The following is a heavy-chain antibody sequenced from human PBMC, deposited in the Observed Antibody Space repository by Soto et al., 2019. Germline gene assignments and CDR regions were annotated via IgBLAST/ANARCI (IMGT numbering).Heavy chain of an antibody. Sequence: SETLSLTCTVSGGSISSYYWSWIRQPPGKGLEWIGYIFYSGSTNYNPSLKSRVTISVDTSKNQFSLKLSSVTAADTAVYYCASAGGWGAVVADSWGQGPLVTV. CDR3: ASAGGWGAVVADS. D-gene: IGHD6-19*01. CDR1: GGSISSYY. J-gene: IGHJ4*02. CDR2: IFYSGST. V-gene: IGHV4-59*08.